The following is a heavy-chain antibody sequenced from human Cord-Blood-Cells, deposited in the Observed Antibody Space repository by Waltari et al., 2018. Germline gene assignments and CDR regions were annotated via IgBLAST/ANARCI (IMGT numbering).Heavy chain of an antibody. Sequence: QVQLQQWGAGLLKPSETLSLTCAVYGGSFSGYYWSWIRQPPGKGLEWLGEINHSGSTSYNPSLKSRVTISVDTSKNQFSLKLSSVTAADTAVYYCARGGDSGSYSEYFQHWGQGTLVTVSS. D-gene: IGHD1-26*01. CDR3: ARGGDSGSYSEYFQH. V-gene: IGHV4-34*01. CDR1: GGSFSGYY. J-gene: IGHJ1*01. CDR2: INHSGST.